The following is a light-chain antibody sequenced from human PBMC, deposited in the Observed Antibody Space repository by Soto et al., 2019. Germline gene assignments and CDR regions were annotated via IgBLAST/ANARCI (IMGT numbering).Light chain of an antibody. Sequence: DIPMTQSPSYVSASVGDRVSITCRASQTIRSYLNWFQQKAGEAPKLLIYTASTLQSGLPSRFSGSESGTDFTLTISNLQPEDVATYYCQQGSNTPFTFGQGTRLEI. CDR1: QTIRSY. CDR2: TAS. J-gene: IGKJ5*01. CDR3: QQGSNTPFT. V-gene: IGKV1-39*01.